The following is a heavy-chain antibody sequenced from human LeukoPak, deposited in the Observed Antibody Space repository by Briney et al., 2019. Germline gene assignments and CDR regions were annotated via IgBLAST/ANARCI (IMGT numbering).Heavy chain of an antibody. CDR2: ISSSSSYI. V-gene: IGHV3-21*01. D-gene: IGHD6-6*01. Sequence: GGSLRLSCAASGFTFSSYSMNWVRQAPGKGLEWVSSISSSSSYIYYADSVKGRFTISRDNAKNSLYLQMNSLRAEDTAVYYCARLYSDRSSPAFFDYWGQGTLVTVSS. CDR1: GFTFSSYS. CDR3: ARLYSDRSSPAFFDY. J-gene: IGHJ4*02.